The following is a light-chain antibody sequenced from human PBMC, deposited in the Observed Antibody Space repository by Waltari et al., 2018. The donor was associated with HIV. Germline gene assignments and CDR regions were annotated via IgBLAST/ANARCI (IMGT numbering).Light chain of an antibody. CDR3: VTWDNSLSAYV. CDR2: DNN. V-gene: IGLV1-51*01. J-gene: IGLJ1*01. CDR1: SPNTGKYY. Sequence: QSVLTQPPSLSAAPGQRVTISCSGSSPNTGKYYVSWYPQLPGTAPKLVIYDNNKRPSGIPDRFSGSKSGTSATLGITGLQTGDEADYYCVTWDNSLSAYVFGTGTKVTVL.